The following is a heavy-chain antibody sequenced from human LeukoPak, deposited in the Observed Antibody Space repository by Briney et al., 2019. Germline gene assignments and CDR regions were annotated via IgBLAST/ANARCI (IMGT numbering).Heavy chain of an antibody. Sequence: SVKVSCKASGGTFHSYIVTWVRQAPGQGLEWMGGIVPIIGTANYAQKFQGRVTITADESTSTAYYCARDQRPSCLGGICYSGDYWGQGTLVTVTS. V-gene: IGHV1-69*01. CDR2: IVPIIGTA. D-gene: IGHD2-15*01. CDR1: GGTFHSYI. CDR3: SGDY. J-gene: IGHJ4*02.